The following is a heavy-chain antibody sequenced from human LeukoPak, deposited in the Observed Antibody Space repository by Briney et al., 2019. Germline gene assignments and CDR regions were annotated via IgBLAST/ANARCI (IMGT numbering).Heavy chain of an antibody. CDR2: IIPILGTA. D-gene: IGHD4/OR15-4a*01. V-gene: IGHV1-69*11. J-gene: IGHJ5*02. CDR3: ATYTKDFGDRPRWFDP. CDR1: GGTLSTYA. Sequence: ASVKVSCKASGGTLSTYAINWVRQAPGQGLEWMGRIIPILGTATHAQSFQGRVTITTDESTNTAYMELSSLRSEDSAVHYCATYTKDFGDRPRWFDPWGQGTLVTVSS.